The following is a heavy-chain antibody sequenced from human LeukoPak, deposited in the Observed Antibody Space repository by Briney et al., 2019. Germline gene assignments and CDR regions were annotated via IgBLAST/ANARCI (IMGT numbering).Heavy chain of an antibody. V-gene: IGHV4-34*01. Sequence: SETLSLTCAVYGGSFSGYYWSWIRQPPGKGLEWIGEINHSGSTYYNPSLKSRVTISVDRSKNQFSLKLSSVTAADTAVYYCARENITMVRGVSLGDGMDVWGQGTTVTVSS. CDR3: ARENITMVRGVSLGDGMDV. J-gene: IGHJ6*02. CDR2: INHSGST. D-gene: IGHD3-10*01. CDR1: GGSFSGYY.